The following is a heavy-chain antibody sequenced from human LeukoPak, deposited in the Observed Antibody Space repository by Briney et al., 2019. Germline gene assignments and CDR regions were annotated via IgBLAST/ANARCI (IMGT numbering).Heavy chain of an antibody. CDR3: ARSRSTSSVDY. CDR1: GFIVTSND. D-gene: IGHD2-2*01. Sequence: GGSLRISCAASGFIVTSNDMSWVRQAPGKGLEWVSVIDSGGRPYYTDSVKGRFTISRDISKKTLYLQMNNLRVEDTAVYYCARSRSTSSVDYWGQGTLVTVSS. CDR2: IDSGGRP. J-gene: IGHJ4*02. V-gene: IGHV3-66*01.